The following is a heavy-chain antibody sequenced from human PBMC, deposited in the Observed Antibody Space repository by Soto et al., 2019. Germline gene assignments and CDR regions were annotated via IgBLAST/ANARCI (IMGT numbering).Heavy chain of an antibody. CDR2: ISYSGST. J-gene: IGHJ3*02. CDR1: GGSISSGGYY. Sequence: QVQLQESGPGLVKPSQTLSLTCTVSGGSISSGGYYWSWIRQHPGKGLEWIGYISYSGSTYYNPSLKSRVTISVDTAKNQFSRKLSSVTAADTAVYYCARGAPMIVVVITTGAFDIWGQGTMVTVSS. CDR3: ARGAPMIVVVITTGAFDI. V-gene: IGHV4-31*03. D-gene: IGHD3-22*01.